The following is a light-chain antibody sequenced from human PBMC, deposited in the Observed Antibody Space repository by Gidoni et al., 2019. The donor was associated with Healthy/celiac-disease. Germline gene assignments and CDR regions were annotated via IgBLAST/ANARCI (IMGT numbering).Light chain of an antibody. CDR2: GAY. V-gene: IGKV3-20*01. CDR1: QSVSSSY. Sequence: EIVLTQSPGTLSLSPGERATLSCSASQSVSSSYLAWYQQKPGKAPRLLIYGAYSRATGIPDRFSGSVSGTDFTLTISRLEPEDFAVYYCQQYGSAPEFTFGPGTKVDIK. CDR3: QQYGSAPEFT. J-gene: IGKJ3*01.